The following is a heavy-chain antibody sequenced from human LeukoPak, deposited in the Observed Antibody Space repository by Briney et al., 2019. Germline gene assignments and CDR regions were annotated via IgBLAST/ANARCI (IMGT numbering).Heavy chain of an antibody. D-gene: IGHD3-22*01. V-gene: IGHV3-23*01. Sequence: GGSLRLSCAASGFSFSSYAMGWVRQAPGKGLEWVSTANENGGRTYYADSVKGRFTMSRDNSKDTPYLQMNSLRAEDTAVYYCAKEGRPKSGGGYYDYWGQGTRVTVSS. CDR3: AKEGRPKSGGGYYDY. J-gene: IGHJ4*02. CDR1: GFSFSSYA. CDR2: ANENGGRT.